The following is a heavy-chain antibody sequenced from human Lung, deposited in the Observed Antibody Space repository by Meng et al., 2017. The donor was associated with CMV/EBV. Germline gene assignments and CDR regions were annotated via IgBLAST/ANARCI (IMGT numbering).Heavy chain of an antibody. Sequence: GSLQISCAASGFALSTYAMSWVRQAPGKGLEWVSVIYSGGVATYYADSVEGRFTISRDNSNNTLFLQMDSLRAEDTAVYYCAKIGSFTYYHYGMDVWGQGTTVXVSS. V-gene: IGHV3-23*03. CDR3: AKIGSFTYYHYGMDV. CDR1: GFALSTYA. J-gene: IGHJ6*02. CDR2: IYSGGVAT. D-gene: IGHD1-26*01.